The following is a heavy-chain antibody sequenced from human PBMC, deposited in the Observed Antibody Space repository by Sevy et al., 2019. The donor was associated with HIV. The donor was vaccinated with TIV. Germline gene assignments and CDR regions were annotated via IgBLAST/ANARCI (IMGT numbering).Heavy chain of an antibody. J-gene: IGHJ4*02. Sequence: GGSLRLSCAASGFIFSDYYMAWVRQAPGKGLEWISYVSRGGYTIYYADSVEGRFSISRDDAKDSLFLQMDSLRAEDTAVYYCAKADSSGYYYLDYWGQGTLVTVSS. CDR1: GFIFSDYY. CDR2: VSRGGYTI. D-gene: IGHD3-22*01. V-gene: IGHV3-11*04. CDR3: AKADSSGYYYLDY.